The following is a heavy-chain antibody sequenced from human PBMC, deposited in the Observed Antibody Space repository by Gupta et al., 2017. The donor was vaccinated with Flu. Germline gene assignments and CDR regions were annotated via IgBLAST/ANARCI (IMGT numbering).Heavy chain of an antibody. V-gene: IGHV3-73*01. CDR2: MRSKANSYAT. CDR1: GCTFSGST. Sequence: EVQLVESGGALVQPGGSLKLPWAASGCTFSGSTMHWVRQASGKGLEGVGRMRSKANSYATAYAASAKGRFTISRDDSKSTAYLQMNSLKSEDTAVYYCARGMDGGWFDPRGQGTPVTVSS. CDR3: ARGMDGGWFDP. J-gene: IGHJ5*02.